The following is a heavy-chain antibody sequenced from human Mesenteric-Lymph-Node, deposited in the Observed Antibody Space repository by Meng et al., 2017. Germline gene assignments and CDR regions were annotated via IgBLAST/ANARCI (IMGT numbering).Heavy chain of an antibody. CDR3: VLEPTTAAFDY. J-gene: IGHJ4*02. Sequence: NTFTGDYLTWCRHAPRQGLEWMGLINTNTRSPTHAHGFTGRFVFSLDTSVRTTYLQISSLEAEDTAVYYCVLEPTTAAFDYWGQGTLVTVSS. CDR1: NTFTGDY. CDR2: INTNTRSP. V-gene: IGHV7-4-1*02. D-gene: IGHD1-1*01.